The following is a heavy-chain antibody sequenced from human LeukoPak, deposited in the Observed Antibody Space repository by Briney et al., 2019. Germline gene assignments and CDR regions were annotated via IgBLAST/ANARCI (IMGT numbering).Heavy chain of an antibody. Sequence: SQTLSLTCTVSGGSISSGAYYWNWIRQHPGKGLEWIGYMHYGGSTYYNPSLKSRVTMSVDRSKNQFSLKLSSVTAADTAVYYCAREVIEDWFDPWGQGTLVTVSS. V-gene: IGHV4-31*03. CDR1: GGSISSGAYY. CDR2: MHYGGST. J-gene: IGHJ5*02. D-gene: IGHD2/OR15-2a*01. CDR3: AREVIEDWFDP.